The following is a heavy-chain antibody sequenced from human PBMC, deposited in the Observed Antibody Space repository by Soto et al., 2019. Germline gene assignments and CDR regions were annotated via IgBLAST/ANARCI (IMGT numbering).Heavy chain of an antibody. CDR2: IYWNDDK. D-gene: IGHD3-22*01. CDR3: ARHSYDSSGYYYGAY. J-gene: IGHJ4*02. Sequence: QITLKESGPTLVKPTQTLTLTCTFSGFSLSTSGVAVGWIRQPPGKALEWLALIYWNDDKRYSPSLKSRLTITKATAKNQVVLTMTNMDHVDTATYYCARHSYDSSGYYYGAYWGQGTLVTVSS. CDR1: GFSLSTSGVA. V-gene: IGHV2-5*01.